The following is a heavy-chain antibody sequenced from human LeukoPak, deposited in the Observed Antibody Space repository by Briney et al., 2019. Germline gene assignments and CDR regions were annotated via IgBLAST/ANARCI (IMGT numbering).Heavy chain of an antibody. CDR1: GFTFSNYD. CDR2: ISDSGGST. J-gene: IGHJ5*02. D-gene: IGHD6-19*01. CDR3: AKDLSRAVAADWFDP. Sequence: GGSLRLSCAASGFTFSNYDMSWVRQAPGKGLEWVSSISDSGGSTYYADSVKGRFTISRDNSKNTLYLQMTNLRAADTAVYYCAKDLSRAVAADWFDPWDQGSLVTVFS. V-gene: IGHV3-23*01.